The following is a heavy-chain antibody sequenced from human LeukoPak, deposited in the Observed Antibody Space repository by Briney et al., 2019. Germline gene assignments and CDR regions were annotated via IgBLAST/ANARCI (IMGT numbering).Heavy chain of an antibody. CDR1: GFTFSDYY. CDR3: ARDTWQQLVLYYYYMDV. V-gene: IGHV3-11*04. D-gene: IGHD6-13*01. Sequence: PGGSLRLSCTASGFTFSDYYMSWISQAPGKGLEWVSFISSSGSTIYYADSMKGRFTISRDNAKNSVYLQMNSLRAEDTAVYYCARDTWQQLVLYYYYMDVWGKGTTVTVSS. CDR2: ISSSGSTI. J-gene: IGHJ6*03.